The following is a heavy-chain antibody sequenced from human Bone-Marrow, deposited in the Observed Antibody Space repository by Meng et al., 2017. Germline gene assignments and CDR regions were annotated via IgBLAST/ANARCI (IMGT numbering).Heavy chain of an antibody. V-gene: IGHV1-69*05. CDR3: ARGNYYDSSGYFDY. J-gene: IGHJ4*02. Sequence: SVKVSCKASGGTFSSYAISWVRQAPGQGLEWMGGIIPIFGTANYAQKFQGRVTITTDESTSTAYMELSSLRSEDTAVYYCARGNYYDSSGYFDYWGQGTQVTVSS. CDR2: IIPIFGTA. CDR1: GGTFSSYA. D-gene: IGHD3-22*01.